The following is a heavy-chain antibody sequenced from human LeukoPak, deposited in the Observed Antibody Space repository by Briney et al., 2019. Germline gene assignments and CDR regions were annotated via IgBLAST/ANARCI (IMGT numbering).Heavy chain of an antibody. V-gene: IGHV3-66*01. Sequence: GGSLRLSCAASGFSFSSYWIHWVRQAPGKGLEWVSLIYSAGSTYYADSVKGRFTISRDNSKNTVYLQMNSLRAEDTAVYYCARNIPVTRWGYWGQGTLVTVSS. CDR1: GFSFSSYW. D-gene: IGHD2-21*01. CDR2: IYSAGST. CDR3: ARNIPVTRWGY. J-gene: IGHJ4*02.